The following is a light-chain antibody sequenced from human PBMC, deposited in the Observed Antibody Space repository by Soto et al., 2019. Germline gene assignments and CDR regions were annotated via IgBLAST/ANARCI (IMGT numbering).Light chain of an antibody. V-gene: IGKV4-1*01. CDR2: WAS. J-gene: IGKJ3*01. Sequence: DIVMTQSPDSLAVSLGERATINCKSSQSVLKSSNNKNYLAWHQQKPGQPPRLLIYWASTRESGVQDRFSGSGSGTDFTLTTTSLQTDDVAGYYCQQYYTNPLSFGPGTTVDI. CDR3: QQYYTNPLS. CDR1: QSVLKSSNNKNY.